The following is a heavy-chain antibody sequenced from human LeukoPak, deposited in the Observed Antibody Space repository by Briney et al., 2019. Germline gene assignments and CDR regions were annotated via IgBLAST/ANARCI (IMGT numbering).Heavy chain of an antibody. D-gene: IGHD2-15*01. J-gene: IGHJ3*02. CDR2: IYYSGST. Sequence: PSETRSLTCTVAGGSISSSSYYWGWLRQPPGRGLEWIGSIYYSGSTYYNPALKSRVTISVDTSKNHFSLTLSSVTAADTAVYYCARPLLGRGLTIDAFDIWGQGTMVTVSS. V-gene: IGHV4-39*07. CDR3: ARPLLGRGLTIDAFDI. CDR1: GGSISSSSYY.